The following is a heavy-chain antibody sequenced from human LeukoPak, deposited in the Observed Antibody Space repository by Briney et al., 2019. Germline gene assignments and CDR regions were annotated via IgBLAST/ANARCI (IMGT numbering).Heavy chain of an antibody. CDR2: INPNSGGT. CDR1: GHTFTGYY. V-gene: IGHV1-2*02. J-gene: IGHJ4*02. Sequence: ASVKVSCKASGHTFTGYYMHWVRQAPGQGLEWMGWINPNSGGTNYAQKFQGRVTMTRDTSISTAYMELSRLRSDDTAVYYCARDRWGVVVIKDYWGQGTLVTVSS. D-gene: IGHD3-22*01. CDR3: ARDRWGVVVIKDY.